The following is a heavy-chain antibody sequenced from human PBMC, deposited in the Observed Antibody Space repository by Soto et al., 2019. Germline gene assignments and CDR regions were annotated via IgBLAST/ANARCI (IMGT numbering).Heavy chain of an antibody. J-gene: IGHJ5*01. CDR2: VHISGHS. CDR3: ARVRQGCSANNCYFDP. CDR1: GGSVRAPDW. D-gene: IGHD1-1*01. V-gene: IGHV4-4*02. Sequence: SETLSLTCTLSGGSVRAPDWWNWVRQSPDKGLEWIAEVHISGHSNYNPSLRSRVSVSIDSSKNQFYLNLNSVTAADTAIYYCARVRQGCSANNCYFDPWGQGTLVTVS.